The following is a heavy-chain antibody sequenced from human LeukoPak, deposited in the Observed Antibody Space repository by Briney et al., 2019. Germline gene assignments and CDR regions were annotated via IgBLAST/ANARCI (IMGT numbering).Heavy chain of an antibody. CDR1: GFTFSRYS. J-gene: IGHJ3*02. V-gene: IGHV3-21*04. CDR2: ISTGSSYI. D-gene: IGHD1-14*01. CDR3: ARESSPEDAFDI. Sequence: GGSLRLSCAASGFTFSRYSMNWVRQAPGKGLEWVSSISTGSSYIYYADSLKGRFTISRDNAKNSLYLQMNSLRAEDTAVYYCARESSPEDAFDIWGQGTLVTVSS.